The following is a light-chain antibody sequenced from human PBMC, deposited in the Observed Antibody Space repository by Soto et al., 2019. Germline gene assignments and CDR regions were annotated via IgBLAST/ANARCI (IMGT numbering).Light chain of an antibody. Sequence: EIVLTQSPGTLSLSAGERATLSCRAGQSVSSIYLAWYQQKPGQAPSLLIYATSSRATGIPDRFSGSGSGTDFSLTIRRLEPEDFAVYYCQQYGSSPITFGQGTRLEIK. V-gene: IGKV3-20*01. CDR3: QQYGSSPIT. CDR1: QSVSSIY. CDR2: ATS. J-gene: IGKJ5*01.